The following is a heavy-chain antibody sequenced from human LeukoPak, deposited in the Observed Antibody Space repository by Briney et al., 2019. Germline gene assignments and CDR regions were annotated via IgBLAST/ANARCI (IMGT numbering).Heavy chain of an antibody. CDR2: IKSTLHGETC. CDR3: STDCAGSVNCYAKFHA. J-gene: IGHJ5*02. V-gene: IGHV3-15*01. CDR1: GLTFSVVW. D-gene: IGHD2-2*01. Sequence: GGSLRLSCAASGLTFSVVWMTWVPEIPGKGLEWVAHIKSTLHGETCVCTPPVRGRFTISRDDSKNTVSLEMNSLKTEDTAVYYCSTDCAGSVNCYAKFHAWGQGTLVTVSS.